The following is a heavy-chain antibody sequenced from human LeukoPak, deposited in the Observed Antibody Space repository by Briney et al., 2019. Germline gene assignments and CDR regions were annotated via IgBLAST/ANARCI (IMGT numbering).Heavy chain of an antibody. Sequence: PGGSLRLSCAASGFTFSSYSMNWVRQAPGKGLEWVSSISSISSYIYYADSVKGRFTISRDNAKNSLYLQMDSLRAEDTAVYYCARDPSGSYYPRVSGALDIWGQGQWSPSLQ. CDR1: GFTFSSYS. D-gene: IGHD1-26*01. J-gene: IGHJ3*02. CDR2: ISSISSYI. CDR3: ARDPSGSYYPRVSGALDI. V-gene: IGHV3-21*01.